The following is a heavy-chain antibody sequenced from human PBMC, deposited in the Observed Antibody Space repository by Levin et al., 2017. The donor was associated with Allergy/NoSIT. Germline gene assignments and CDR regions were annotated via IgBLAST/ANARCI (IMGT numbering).Heavy chain of an antibody. CDR2: ISSSSSYI. CDR1: GFTFSSYS. D-gene: IGHD3-22*01. CDR3: ARVPRGHYYDSSGYYPNWYFDR. J-gene: IGHJ2*01. Sequence: GESLKISCAASGFTFSSYSMNWVRQAPGKGLEWVSSISSSSSYIYYADSVKGRFTISRDNAKNSLYLQMNSLRAEDTAVYYCARVPRGHYYDSSGYYPNWYFDRWGRGTLVTVSS. V-gene: IGHV3-21*01.